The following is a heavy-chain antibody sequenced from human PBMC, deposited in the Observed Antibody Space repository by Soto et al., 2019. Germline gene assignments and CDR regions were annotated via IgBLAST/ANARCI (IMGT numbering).Heavy chain of an antibody. Sequence: SETLSLTCTVSGGSISSYYWSWIRQPPGKGLEWIGYIYYSGSTNYNPSLKSRVTISVDTSKNQFSLKLSSVTAADTAVYYCARYIVATIPDAFDIWGQGTMVTVSS. CDR1: GGSISSYY. J-gene: IGHJ3*02. CDR2: IYYSGST. D-gene: IGHD5-12*01. V-gene: IGHV4-59*01. CDR3: ARYIVATIPDAFDI.